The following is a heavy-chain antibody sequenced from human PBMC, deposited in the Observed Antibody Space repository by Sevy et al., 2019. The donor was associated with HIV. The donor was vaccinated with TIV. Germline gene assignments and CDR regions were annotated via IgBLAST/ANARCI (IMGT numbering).Heavy chain of an antibody. V-gene: IGHV3-21*01. D-gene: IGHD2-15*01. CDR2: ISSSSSYI. J-gene: IGHJ6*02. CDR1: GFTFSSYS. CDR3: TRERWERGSCGSCYATSCWYGMDV. Sequence: GGSLRLSCAASGFTFSSYSMNWVRQAPGKGLEWVSSISSSSSYIYYAVTVKGRLTISRDKAKNSLYMQRNSLRAEETAVHYCTRERWERGSCGSCYATSCWYGMDVWGQGTTVTVSS.